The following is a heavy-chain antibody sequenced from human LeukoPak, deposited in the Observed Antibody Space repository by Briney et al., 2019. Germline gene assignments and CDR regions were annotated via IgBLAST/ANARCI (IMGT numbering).Heavy chain of an antibody. V-gene: IGHV4-4*07. Sequence: ASETLSLTCTVSGGSISSYYGSWIRQPAGKGLEWIRRIYTSGSTNYNPSLKSRVTMSVDTSKNQFSLKLSSVTAADTAVYYCARDQGVGAMRGYYYYYYMDVWGKGTTVTVSS. CDR3: ARDQGVGAMRGYYYYYYMDV. D-gene: IGHD1-26*01. CDR2: IYTSGST. CDR1: GGSISSYY. J-gene: IGHJ6*03.